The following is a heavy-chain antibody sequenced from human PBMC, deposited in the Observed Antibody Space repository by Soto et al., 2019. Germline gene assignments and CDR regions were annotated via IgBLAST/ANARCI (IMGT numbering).Heavy chain of an antibody. CDR1: GFTVSNNY. Sequence: EVQLVESGGGLIQPGGSLRLSCAVSGFTVSNNYMSWVRQAPGKGLEGVSVIYSGGYTAYGDSVKGRFTISRDNSKHPPFPKRKGLGAGRPAVFYGAPKPGGGGYWGQGTLVTVSS. CDR2: IYSGGYT. J-gene: IGHJ4*02. V-gene: IGHV3-53*01. D-gene: IGHD3-10*01. CDR3: APKPGGGGY.